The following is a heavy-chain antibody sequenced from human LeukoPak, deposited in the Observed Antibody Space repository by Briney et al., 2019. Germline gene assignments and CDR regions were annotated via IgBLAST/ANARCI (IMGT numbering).Heavy chain of an antibody. Sequence: ASVKVSCKASGYTFTSYDINWVRQATGQGLEWMGWMNPNSGNTGYAQKFQGRVTMTRNTSISTAYMELSSLRSEDTAVYYCARDPTNHPTGDEDYWGQGTLVTVSS. D-gene: IGHD7-27*01. J-gene: IGHJ4*02. CDR3: ARDPTNHPTGDEDY. CDR2: MNPNSGNT. CDR1: GYTFTSYD. V-gene: IGHV1-8*01.